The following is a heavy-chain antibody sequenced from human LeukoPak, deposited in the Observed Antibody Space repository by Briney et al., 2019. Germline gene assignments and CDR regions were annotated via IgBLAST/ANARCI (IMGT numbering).Heavy chain of an antibody. CDR2: ISSSSSYI. CDR3: ARGNTAMVDY. CDR1: GFTVSSNY. Sequence: GGSLRLSCAASGFTVSSNYMSWVRQAPGKGLEWVSSISSSSSYIYYADSVKGRFTISRDNAKNSLYLQMNSLRAEDTAVYYCARGNTAMVDYWGQGTLVTVSS. J-gene: IGHJ4*02. V-gene: IGHV3-21*01. D-gene: IGHD5-18*01.